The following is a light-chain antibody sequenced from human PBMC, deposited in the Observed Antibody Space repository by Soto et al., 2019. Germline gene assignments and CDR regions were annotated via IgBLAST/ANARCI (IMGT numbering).Light chain of an antibody. J-gene: IGKJ3*01. CDR1: QSVFYSSNNKNY. Sequence: DIVISQSPDSLAVSLGERATIKCNSSQSVFYSSNNKNYLAWYQKKPGQPPKLLIYWAFTRKSGVPDRFSGSGSGTDFTLTISSLQAEDVAVYYCQQYYSIPYFGPGINVDIK. V-gene: IGKV4-1*01. CDR2: WAF. CDR3: QQYYSIPY.